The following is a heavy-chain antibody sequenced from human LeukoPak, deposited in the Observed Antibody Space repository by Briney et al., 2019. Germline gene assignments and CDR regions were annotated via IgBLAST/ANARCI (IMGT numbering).Heavy chain of an antibody. CDR2: ISSSGRTM. J-gene: IGHJ4*02. V-gene: IGHV3-48*03. CDR3: ARLGSFCRNGVGYGG. D-gene: IGHD2-8*01. CDR1: GFTFSSYE. Sequence: QAGGSLRLSCAASGFTFSSYEMNWVRQAPGKGLEWVSHISSSGRTMYYADSVKGRFTISRDNAKNSLYLQMNSLRAEDTAVYYCARLGSFCRNGVGYGGWGQGTLVTVCS.